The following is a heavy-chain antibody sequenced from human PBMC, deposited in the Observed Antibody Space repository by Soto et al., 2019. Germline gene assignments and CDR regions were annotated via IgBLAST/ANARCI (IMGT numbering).Heavy chain of an antibody. Sequence: GCVRKITRKGLEWMGIIYPGDSDATYSPSFQGQVTISADRSISTTYLQWSSLKASDTAMYYCARPGWWSGSACSDFDYWGQGTQVTVSS. CDR3: ARPGWWSGSACSDFDY. V-gene: IGHV5-51*01. J-gene: IGHJ4*02. D-gene: IGHD3-3*01. CDR2: IYPGDSDA.